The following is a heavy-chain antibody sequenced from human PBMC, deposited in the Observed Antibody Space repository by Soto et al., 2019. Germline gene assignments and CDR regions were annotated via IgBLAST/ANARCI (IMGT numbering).Heavy chain of an antibody. J-gene: IGHJ4*02. CDR2: IKEDGSER. D-gene: IGHD3-10*01. CDR3: ARPTGATKVDY. CDR1: GFTFSSYW. V-gene: IGHV3-7*05. Sequence: HPGGSLRLSCAASGFTFSSYWMSWVRQAPGKGLEWVANIKEDGSERYYLDSVKGRFTISRDNAKNSLYLQMDSLRAEDTAVYYCARPTGATKVDYWGQEALLTISS.